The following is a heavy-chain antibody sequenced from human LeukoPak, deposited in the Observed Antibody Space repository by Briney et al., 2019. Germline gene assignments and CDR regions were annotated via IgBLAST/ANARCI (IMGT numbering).Heavy chain of an antibody. D-gene: IGHD1-1*01. CDR1: GGSISSGDYY. CDR2: IYYSGST. V-gene: IGHV4-30-4*01. CDR3: ARMNNDNGDY. J-gene: IGHJ4*02. Sequence: SETLSLTCTVSGGSISSGDYYWSWIRQPPGKNLEWIGYIYYSGSTYYNPSLKSRVTISVDTSKNQFSLKLSSVTAADTAVYYCARMNNDNGDYWGQGTLVTVSS.